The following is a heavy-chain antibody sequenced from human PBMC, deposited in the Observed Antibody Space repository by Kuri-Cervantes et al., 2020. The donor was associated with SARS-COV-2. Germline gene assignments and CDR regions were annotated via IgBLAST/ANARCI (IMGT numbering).Heavy chain of an antibody. Sequence: ASVKVSCKASGYTFTSYYMHWVRQAPGQGLEWVGIINPSGGSTSYAQKFQGRVTISRDNSKSTLYLQMNSLRAEDTAVYYCARGPYYYGSGNGGFDYWGQGTLVTVSS. V-gene: IGHV1-46*01. J-gene: IGHJ4*01. CDR3: ARGPYYYGSGNGGFDY. CDR2: INPSGGST. D-gene: IGHD3-10*01. CDR1: GYTFTSYY.